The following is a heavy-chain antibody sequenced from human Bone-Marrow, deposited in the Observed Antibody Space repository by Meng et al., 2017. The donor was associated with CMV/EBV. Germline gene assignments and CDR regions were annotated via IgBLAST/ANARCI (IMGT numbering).Heavy chain of an antibody. CDR3: ARGRRITIFGVARTADWFDP. Sequence: SVKVSCKASGDTFSSYSISWVRQAPGQGLEWMGRILPMFDIRKYGEKLQDRVTITADRTTSTAYMELSGLRSEDTAVYYCARGRRITIFGVARTADWFDPWGQGTLVTVSS. CDR2: ILPMFDIR. D-gene: IGHD3-3*01. V-gene: IGHV1-69*02. J-gene: IGHJ5*02. CDR1: GDTFSSYS.